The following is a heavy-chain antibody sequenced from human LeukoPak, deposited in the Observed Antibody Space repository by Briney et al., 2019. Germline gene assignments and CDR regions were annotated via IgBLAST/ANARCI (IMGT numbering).Heavy chain of an antibody. D-gene: IGHD2-21*01. CDR2: INPNSGGT. J-gene: IGHJ4*02. CDR3: ARPGVLDCYGGVSNEEEFDF. CDR1: VYTFTGYY. V-gene: IGHV1-2*02. Sequence: ASVTVSFKATVYTFTGYYMHWVRQAPGQGLEWMGWINPNSGGTNYAQKVTGRVTTTSDRSISTAYVELRRLRSDDTGVYYCARPGVLDCYGGVSNEEEFDFWGQGTLVTVSS.